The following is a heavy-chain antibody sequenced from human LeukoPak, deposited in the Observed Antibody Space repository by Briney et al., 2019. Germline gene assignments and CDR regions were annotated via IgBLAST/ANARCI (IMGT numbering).Heavy chain of an antibody. CDR2: MNPNSGNT. CDR1: GYTFTSYD. CDR3: ARGSKRFCSSTSLCGSY. D-gene: IGHD2-2*01. V-gene: IGHV1-8*01. Sequence: APVKVSCKASGYTFTSYDINWVRQATGQGLEWMGWMNPNSGNTGYAQKFQGRVTMTRNTSISTAYMELSSLRSEDTAVYYCARGSKRFCSSTSLCGSYWGQGTLVTVSS. J-gene: IGHJ4*02.